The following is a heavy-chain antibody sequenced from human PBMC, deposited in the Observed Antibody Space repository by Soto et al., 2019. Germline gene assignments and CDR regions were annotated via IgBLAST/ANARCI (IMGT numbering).Heavy chain of an antibody. J-gene: IGHJ3*02. CDR2: ISVYNGNT. CDR3: AIHRFGSDI. D-gene: IGHD2-15*01. Sequence: QVQLVQSGAEVIKPGASVKVSCKASGYSFSSYGMSWVRQAPGQGLEWMGWISVYNGNTNYAQKFQGRVTLTTDTSTSTAYMELRSLRSDDTAKYFCAIHRFGSDIWGQGTMVTVTS. CDR1: GYSFSSYG. V-gene: IGHV1-18*01.